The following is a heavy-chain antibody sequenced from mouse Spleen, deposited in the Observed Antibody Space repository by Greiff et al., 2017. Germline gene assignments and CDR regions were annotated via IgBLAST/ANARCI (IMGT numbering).Heavy chain of an antibody. Sequence: QVQLQQSGAELAKPGASVKLSCKASGYTFTSYWMHWVKQRPGQGLEWIGYINPSSGYTKYNQKFKDKATLTADKSSSTAYMQLSSLTYEDSAVYYCARNYYGYDWYFDVWGAGTTVTVSS. CDR2: INPSSGYT. V-gene: IGHV1-7*01. J-gene: IGHJ1*01. CDR3: ARNYYGYDWYFDV. D-gene: IGHD1-2*01. CDR1: GYTFTSYW.